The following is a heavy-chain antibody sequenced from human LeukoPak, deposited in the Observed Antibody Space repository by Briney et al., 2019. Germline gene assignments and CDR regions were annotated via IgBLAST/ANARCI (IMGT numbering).Heavy chain of an antibody. J-gene: IGHJ6*02. Sequence: GGSLRLSRAASGFTFSSYGMHWVRQAPGEGLEWVAVIWYDGSNKYYADSVKGRFTISRDNSKNTLYLQMNSLRAEDTAVYYCATLGYCSSTSCLWSGSITDKVYYGMDVWGQGTTVTVSS. V-gene: IGHV3-33*08. CDR1: GFTFSSYG. CDR2: IWYDGSNK. D-gene: IGHD2-2*01. CDR3: ATLGYCSSTSCLWSGSITDKVYYGMDV.